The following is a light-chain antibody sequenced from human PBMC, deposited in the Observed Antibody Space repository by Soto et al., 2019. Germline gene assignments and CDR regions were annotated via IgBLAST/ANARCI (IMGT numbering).Light chain of an antibody. J-gene: IGKJ5*01. V-gene: IGKV3D-15*01. CDR2: GAY. CDR3: QQYNNWPPLIT. CDR1: QSVSSN. Sequence: EIVMTQSPATLSVSPGERATLSCRASQSVSSNLAWYQQKPGQAPRLLIYGAYIRATGIPARFSGSGSGTEFTLTISSLQSEDFAVYYCQQYNNWPPLITFGQGTRLEIK.